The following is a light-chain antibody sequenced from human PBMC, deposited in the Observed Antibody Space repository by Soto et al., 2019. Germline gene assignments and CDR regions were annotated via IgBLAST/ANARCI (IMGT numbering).Light chain of an antibody. CDR2: WAS. V-gene: IGKV4-1*01. CDR1: QSVLYTSNNKKY. J-gene: IGKJ1*01. CDR3: QQYYSTPRT. Sequence: IVMTQSPDSLAVSLGERATINCKSSQSVLYTSNNKKYLAWYQQKPGQPPKLLIYWASTRESGVPDRFSGSGSGTDFPLTISSLQAEDVAVYYCQQYYSTPRTFGQGTTVEIK.